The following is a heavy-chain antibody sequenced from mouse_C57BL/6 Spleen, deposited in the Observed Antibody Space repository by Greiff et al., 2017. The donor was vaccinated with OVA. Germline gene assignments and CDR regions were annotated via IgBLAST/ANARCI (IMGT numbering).Heavy chain of an antibody. V-gene: IGHV5-16*01. CDR1: GFTFSDYY. D-gene: IGHD3-2*02. CDR2: INYDGSST. CDR3: ARAGKLRTEALWYFDV. J-gene: IGHJ1*03. Sequence: EVKLVESEGGLVQPGSSMKLSCTASGFTFSDYYMAWVRQVPEKGLEWVANINYDGSSTYYLDSLKSRFIISRDNAKNILYLQMSSLKSEDTATYYCARAGKLRTEALWYFDVWGTGTTVTVSS.